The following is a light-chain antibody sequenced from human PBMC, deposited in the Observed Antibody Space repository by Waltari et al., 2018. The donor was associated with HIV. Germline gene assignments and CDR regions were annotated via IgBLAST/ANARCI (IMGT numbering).Light chain of an antibody. J-gene: IGLJ3*02. CDR3: CSYAGSYSWV. CDR2: DVS. CDR1: SSAVGGNHY. V-gene: IGLV2-11*01. Sequence: QSALTQPRSVSGSPGQSVTVSCTGTSSAVGGNHYVSWYQQHPGKAPKLMIYDVSKRPSGGPDRFSGSKSGNTAALTISGLQAEDEADYYCCSYAGSYSWVFGGGTKLTVL.